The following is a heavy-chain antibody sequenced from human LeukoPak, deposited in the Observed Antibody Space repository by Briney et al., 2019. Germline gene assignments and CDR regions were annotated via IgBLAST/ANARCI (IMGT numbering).Heavy chain of an antibody. Sequence: ASVKVSCKASGYTFTGYYMHWVRQATGQGLEWMGWMNPNSGYTGYAQKFQGRVTMTRNTSISTAYMELSSLRSEDTAVYYCARHQHTGDGFDTWGQGTMVTVSS. CDR3: ARHQHTGDGFDT. D-gene: IGHD4-17*01. J-gene: IGHJ3*02. CDR2: MNPNSGYT. CDR1: GYTFTGYY. V-gene: IGHV1-8*02.